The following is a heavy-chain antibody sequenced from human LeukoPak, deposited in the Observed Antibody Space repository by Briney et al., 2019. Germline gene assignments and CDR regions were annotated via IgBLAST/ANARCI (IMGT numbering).Heavy chain of an antibody. CDR1: GGSVSSGSHY. Sequence: SETLSLTCTVSGGSVSSGSHYWSWSRQPPGKGLEWIGFIYYSGSTSYNPSLKSRVIISLDTSKNQFSLKLSSVTAADMAVYYCARDLTLDVYNSYGYWGQGTLVTVSS. V-gene: IGHV4-61*01. D-gene: IGHD5-24*01. CDR2: IYYSGST. CDR3: ARDLTLDVYNSYGY. J-gene: IGHJ4*02.